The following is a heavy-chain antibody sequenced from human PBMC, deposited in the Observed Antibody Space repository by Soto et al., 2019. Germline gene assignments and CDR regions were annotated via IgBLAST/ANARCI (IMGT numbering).Heavy chain of an antibody. Sequence: GXSXKVSFKASGYTXNSYGISLVRQAPGQGLEWIGWIIAYNCNTNYAQKLQGRVTMTTDTSTSKAYMELRSLRSDDTAVYYCARDGQDVWGQGTTGTVSS. V-gene: IGHV1-18*01. CDR1: GYTXNSYG. CDR3: ARDGQDV. J-gene: IGHJ6*02. CDR2: IIAYNCNT.